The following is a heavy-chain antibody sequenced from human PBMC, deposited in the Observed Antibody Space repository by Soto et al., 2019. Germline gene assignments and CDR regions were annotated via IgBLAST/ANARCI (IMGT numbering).Heavy chain of an antibody. D-gene: IGHD5-12*01. Sequence: ASVKVSCKASGYTFTSYGISWVRQAPGQGLEWMGWISAYSGNTNYAQKLQGKVTMTTDTSTSTAYMELRSLRSDDTAVYYCARVAEMATIFSYYYYGMDVWGQGTTVTVSS. J-gene: IGHJ6*02. CDR3: ARVAEMATIFSYYYYGMDV. CDR1: GYTFTSYG. CDR2: ISAYSGNT. V-gene: IGHV1-18*04.